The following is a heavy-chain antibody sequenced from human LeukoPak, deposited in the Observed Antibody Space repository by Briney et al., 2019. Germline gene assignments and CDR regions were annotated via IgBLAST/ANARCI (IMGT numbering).Heavy chain of an antibody. CDR3: AREKLAGTRVHYFDY. CDR2: IYSGGST. Sequence: GGSLRLSCAASGFTVSSNYMSWVRQAPGKGLEWVSVIYSGGSTYYADSVKGRFTISRDNSKNTLYLQMNSLRAEDTAVYYCAREKLAGTRVHYFDYWGQGTLVTVSS. CDR1: GFTVSSNY. V-gene: IGHV3-53*01. D-gene: IGHD6-13*01. J-gene: IGHJ4*02.